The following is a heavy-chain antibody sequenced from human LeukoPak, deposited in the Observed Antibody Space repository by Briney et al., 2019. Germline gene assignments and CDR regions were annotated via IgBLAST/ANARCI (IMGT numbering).Heavy chain of an antibody. D-gene: IGHD5/OR15-5a*01. V-gene: IGHV4-4*07. J-gene: IGHJ4*02. CDR3: VQDGPLRSDY. CDR1: GASISTYY. CDR2: IFASGST. Sequence: PSETLSLTCTVSGASISTYYWGWIRQPAGKGLEWIGRIFASGSTNYNPSLKSRIAMSVDTSKNQFSLNLTSVTAADTAMYYCVQDGPLRSDYWGQGTLVTVSS.